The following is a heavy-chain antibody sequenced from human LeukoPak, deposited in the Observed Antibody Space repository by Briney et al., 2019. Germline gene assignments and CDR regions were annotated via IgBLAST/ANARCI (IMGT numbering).Heavy chain of an antibody. V-gene: IGHV4-61*08. Sequence: SQTLSLTCAVSGGSISSGGYYWSWIRQPPGKGLEWIGYIYYSGSTNYNPSLKSRVTISVDTSKNQFSLKLSSVTAADTAVYYCARHGYSSSSFDYWGQGTLVTVSS. CDR3: ARHGYSSSSFDY. J-gene: IGHJ4*02. D-gene: IGHD6-13*01. CDR1: GGSISSGGYY. CDR2: IYYSGST.